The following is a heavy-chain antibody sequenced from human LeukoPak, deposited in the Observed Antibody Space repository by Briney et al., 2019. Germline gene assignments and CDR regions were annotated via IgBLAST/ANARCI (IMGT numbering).Heavy chain of an antibody. CDR3: ARVLKKLELRSGFDY. V-gene: IGHV1-69*13. J-gene: IGHJ4*02. Sequence: ASVKVSCTASGGTFSSYAISWVRQAPGQGLEWMGGIIPIFGTANYAQKFQGRVTITADESTSTAYMELSSLRSEDTAVYYCARVLKKLELRSGFDYWGQGTLVTVSS. CDR2: IIPIFGTA. D-gene: IGHD1-7*01. CDR1: GGTFSSYA.